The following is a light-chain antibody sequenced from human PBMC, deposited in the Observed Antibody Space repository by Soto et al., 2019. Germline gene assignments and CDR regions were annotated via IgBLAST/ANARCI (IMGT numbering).Light chain of an antibody. CDR3: QQYDSYSWT. CDR2: AAS. J-gene: IGKJ1*01. V-gene: IGKV1-17*01. CDR1: QPVTNY. Sequence: DIQMTQSPSSLSASVGDRVTITCRASQPVTNYLSWYQQKPGKAPKLFIYAASRLQSGVPSRFSGSGSGTEFTLTISSLQPDDFGTYYCQQYDSYSWTFGQGTKVDIK.